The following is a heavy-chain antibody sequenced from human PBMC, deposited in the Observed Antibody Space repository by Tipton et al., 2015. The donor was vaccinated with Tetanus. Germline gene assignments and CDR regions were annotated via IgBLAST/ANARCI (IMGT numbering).Heavy chain of an antibody. CDR3: ARIGWLQQNKPAFDI. V-gene: IGHV4-59*01. Sequence: GLVKPSETLSLTCTVSGGSISSYYWTWIRQPPGRGLGWIGYVHYSGSTNYSPSLRSRVTLSVDTSKNQFSLKLSSVTAADTAVYYCARIGWLQQNKPAFDIWGQGTVVTVSS. D-gene: IGHD6-19*01. CDR2: VHYSGST. CDR1: GGSISSYY. J-gene: IGHJ3*02.